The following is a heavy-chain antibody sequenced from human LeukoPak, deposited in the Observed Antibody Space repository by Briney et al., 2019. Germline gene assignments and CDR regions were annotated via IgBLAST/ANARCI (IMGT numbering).Heavy chain of an antibody. CDR3: ARTQTEYSYGHPYCFDY. CDR1: GFTFSSYA. D-gene: IGHD5-18*01. Sequence: GGSLRLSCAASGFTFSSYAMSWVRQAPGKGLEWVSAISGSGGSTYYADSVKGRFTISRDNSKNTLYLQMNSLRAEDTAVYYCARTQTEYSYGHPYCFDYWGQGTLVTVSS. CDR2: ISGSGGST. J-gene: IGHJ4*02. V-gene: IGHV3-23*01.